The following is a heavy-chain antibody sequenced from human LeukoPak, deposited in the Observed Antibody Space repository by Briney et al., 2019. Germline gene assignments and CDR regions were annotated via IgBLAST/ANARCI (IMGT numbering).Heavy chain of an antibody. D-gene: IGHD1-1*01. V-gene: IGHV1-46*01. J-gene: IGHJ5*02. Sequence: ASVKVSCKASGYTFTSYYMHWVRQAPGQGLEWMGIINPSGGSTSYAQKFQGRVIMTRNISISTAYMELSSLRSEDSAVYYCARVKYNWNDIFENWFDPWGQGTLVTVSS. CDR2: INPSGGST. CDR1: GYTFTSYY. CDR3: ARVKYNWNDIFENWFDP.